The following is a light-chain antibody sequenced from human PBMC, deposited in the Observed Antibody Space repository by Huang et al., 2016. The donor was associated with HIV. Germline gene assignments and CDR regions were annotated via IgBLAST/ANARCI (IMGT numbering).Light chain of an antibody. CDR2: GTS. CDR3: HQYGSSMAT. V-gene: IGKV3-20*01. Sequence: ILTQSPGSLSLSPGDRVTLSCRASQSVDSGYVAWFHQKPGQSPRLIVYGTSSRAYGIPSRFSGSGSGRDFSLTISGLESEDFGVYYCHQYGSSMATFGQGTKVDI. CDR1: QSVDSGY. J-gene: IGKJ2*01.